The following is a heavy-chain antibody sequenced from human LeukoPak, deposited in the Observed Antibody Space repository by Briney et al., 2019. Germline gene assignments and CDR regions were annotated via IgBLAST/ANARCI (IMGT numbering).Heavy chain of an antibody. D-gene: IGHD2-15*01. Sequence: SETLSLTCTVSGGSISSYYWGWIRQPPGKGLEWIGSIYYSGSTYYNPSLKSRVTISVDTSKNQFSLKLSSVTAADTAVYYCASARVGRPYYFDYWGQGTLVTVSS. CDR3: ASARVGRPYYFDY. J-gene: IGHJ4*02. CDR1: GGSISSYY. CDR2: IYYSGST. V-gene: IGHV4-39*01.